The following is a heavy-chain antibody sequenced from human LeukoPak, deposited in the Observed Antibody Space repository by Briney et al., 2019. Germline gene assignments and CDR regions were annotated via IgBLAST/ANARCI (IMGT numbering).Heavy chain of an antibody. CDR3: ARDRYSGSYPLDY. V-gene: IGHV3-21*04. CDR2: ITSGSSYR. D-gene: IGHD1-26*01. CDR1: GFTFSSYN. J-gene: IGHJ4*02. Sequence: GGSLRLSCAASGFTFSSYNMNWVRQAPGKGLEWVSSITSGSSYRFYADSVKGRFTISRDNAKNSLYLQMNSLRAEDTAVYYCARDRYSGSYPLDYWGQGTLVTVSS.